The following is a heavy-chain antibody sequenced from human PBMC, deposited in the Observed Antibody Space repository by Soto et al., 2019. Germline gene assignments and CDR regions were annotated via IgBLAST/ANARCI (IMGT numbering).Heavy chain of an antibody. CDR3: ARDLNDYGELGLDS. J-gene: IGHJ5*01. D-gene: IGHD4-17*01. V-gene: IGHV3-33*01. Sequence: QVQLVESGGGVAQPGRSLRLSCATSGFTFSRYGMHWVRQAPGKGLEWVTLIWYDGSYKNYADSVKGRFTISRDNSKNTLYLQMNSLRAEDTAVYYCARDLNDYGELGLDSWGQGTLVTVSS. CDR1: GFTFSRYG. CDR2: IWYDGSYK.